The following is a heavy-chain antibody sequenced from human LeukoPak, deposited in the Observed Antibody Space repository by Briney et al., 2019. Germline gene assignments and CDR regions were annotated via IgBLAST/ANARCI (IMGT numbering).Heavy chain of an antibody. V-gene: IGHV1-18*01. Sequence: ASVTVSCKASGYTFTSYGISWVRQAPGQGLEWMGWISAYNGNTNYAQKLQGRVTMTTGSSTSTAYMELRSLRSDDTAVYYCARHLQTDGLGSYYRNDAFDMGDGGTMVTVPS. J-gene: IGHJ3*02. CDR1: GYTFTSYG. CDR2: ISAYNGNT. D-gene: IGHD3-10*01. CDR3: ARHLQTDGLGSYYRNDAFDM.